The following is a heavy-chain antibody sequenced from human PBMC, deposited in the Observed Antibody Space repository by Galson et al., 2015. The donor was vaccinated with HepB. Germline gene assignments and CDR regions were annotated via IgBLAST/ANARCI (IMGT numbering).Heavy chain of an antibody. V-gene: IGHV3-30*18. CDR2: ISYDGSNK. Sequence: SLRLSCAASGFTFSSYGMHWVRQAPGKGLEWVAVISYDGSNKYYADSVKGRFAISRDNSKNTLYLQMNSLRAEDTAVYYCAKDPVPLDFWPFNYFDYWGQGTLSPSPQ. CDR3: AKDPVPLDFWPFNYFDY. D-gene: IGHD3-3*01. J-gene: IGHJ4*02. CDR1: GFTFSSYG.